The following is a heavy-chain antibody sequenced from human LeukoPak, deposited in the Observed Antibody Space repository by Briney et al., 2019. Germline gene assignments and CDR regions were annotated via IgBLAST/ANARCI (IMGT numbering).Heavy chain of an antibody. J-gene: IGHJ4*02. Sequence: PGRSLRLSCAASGFTFNNYGIHYVRQAPGKGLEWVAVISDDGRHKNYADSVKGRFTISRDNSNNTLYLQMNSLRVEDTGVHYCAKDRETTASGTFDYWGQGTLVTVSS. D-gene: IGHD6-13*01. V-gene: IGHV3-30*18. CDR1: GFTFNNYG. CDR2: ISDDGRHK. CDR3: AKDRETTASGTFDY.